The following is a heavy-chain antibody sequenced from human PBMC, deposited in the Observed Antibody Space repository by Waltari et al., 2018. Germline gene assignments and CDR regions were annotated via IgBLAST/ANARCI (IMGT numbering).Heavy chain of an antibody. D-gene: IGHD6-19*01. CDR2: INPNRGGT. CDR1: GYTFTGYY. CDR3: ARGSIAVAGTGY. Sequence: QVQLVQSGAEVKKPGASVKVSCKASGYTFTGYYMHWVRQAPGQGLEWMGWINPNRGGTNYAQKFQGRVTMTRDTSISTAYMELSRLRSDDTAVYYCARGSIAVAGTGYWGQGTLVTVSS. V-gene: IGHV1-2*02. J-gene: IGHJ4*02.